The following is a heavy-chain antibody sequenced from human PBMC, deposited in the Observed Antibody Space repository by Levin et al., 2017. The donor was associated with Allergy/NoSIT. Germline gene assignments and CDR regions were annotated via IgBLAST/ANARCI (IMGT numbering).Heavy chain of an antibody. Sequence: KTGGSLRLSCAASGFTFSSYSMKWVRQAPGKGLEWVSSISGSSSYIYYADSVKGRFTMSRDNAKNSLYLQMNSLRAEDTAVYYCARDSRYSGPGDYWGQGTLVTVSS. CDR1: GFTFSSYS. CDR3: ARDSRYSGPGDY. D-gene: IGHD1-26*01. CDR2: ISGSSSYI. V-gene: IGHV3-21*01. J-gene: IGHJ4*02.